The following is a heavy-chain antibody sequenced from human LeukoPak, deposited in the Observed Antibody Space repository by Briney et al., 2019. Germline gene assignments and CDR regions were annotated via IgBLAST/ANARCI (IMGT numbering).Heavy chain of an antibody. CDR1: GFTFSDYY. D-gene: IGHD2-2*01. J-gene: IGHJ6*03. Sequence: PGGSLRLSCAASGFTFSDYYMSWIRQAPGKGLEWVPYISSSGSTIYYADSVKGRFTISRDNAKNSLYLQMNSLRAEDTAVYYCARDLKKAVVPAAMAYYYYYMDVWGKGTTVTVSS. CDR2: ISSSGSTI. CDR3: ARDLKKAVVPAAMAYYYYYMDV. V-gene: IGHV3-11*04.